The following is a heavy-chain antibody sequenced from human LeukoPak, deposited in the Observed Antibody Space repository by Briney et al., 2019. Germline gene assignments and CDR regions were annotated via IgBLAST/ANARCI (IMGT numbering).Heavy chain of an antibody. CDR3: ARPDSSGYNWFDP. Sequence: GGSLRLSCAASGFTFSSYWMHWVRQAPGKGPVWVARTNRDGSSTAYADSVKGRFTISKDNAKNTLYLQMNSLRAEDTAVYYCARPDSSGYNWFDPWGQGTLVTVSS. D-gene: IGHD3-22*01. J-gene: IGHJ5*02. CDR2: TNRDGSST. CDR1: GFTFSSYW. V-gene: IGHV3-74*01.